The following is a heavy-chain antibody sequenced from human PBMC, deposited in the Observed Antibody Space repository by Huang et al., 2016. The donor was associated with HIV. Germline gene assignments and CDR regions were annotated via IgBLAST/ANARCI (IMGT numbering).Heavy chain of an antibody. Sequence: QVQLVQSGAEVKKPGASVKVSCRTSGYTFTDYFVHWVRQAPGQGLQGMGSINPLSGVTNYAQKLQGRVTMNRDTSIRTVYMELNRLRSDDTALYYCARTPYSGSHPDYWGQGTLVTVSS. CDR1: GYTFTDYF. D-gene: IGHD2-15*01. CDR2: INPLSGVT. CDR3: ARTPYSGSHPDY. V-gene: IGHV1-2*02. J-gene: IGHJ4*02.